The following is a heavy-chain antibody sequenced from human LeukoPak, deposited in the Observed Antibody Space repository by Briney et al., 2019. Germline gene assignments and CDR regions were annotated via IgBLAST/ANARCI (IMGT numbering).Heavy chain of an antibody. V-gene: IGHV4-34*01. J-gene: IGHJ4*02. D-gene: IGHD3-3*01. Sequence: SETLSLTCAVYGGSFSGYYWNWIRQPPGKGLEWIGEINHSGNTNYNPSLKSRVTISVDTSKNQFYLKLSSVTAADTAVYYCARGYDFWSGYYGLWGQGTLVTVSS. CDR2: INHSGNT. CDR3: ARGYDFWSGYYGL. CDR1: GGSFSGYY.